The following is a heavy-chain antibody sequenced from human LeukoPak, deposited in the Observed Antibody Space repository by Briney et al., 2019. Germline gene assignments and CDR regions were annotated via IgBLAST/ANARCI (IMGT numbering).Heavy chain of an antibody. CDR2: IYHSGST. CDR3: ARDPYYYGSGSEFDY. Sequence: KPSETLSLTCAVSGYSISSGYYWGWIRQPPGKELEWIGSIYHSGSTYYNPSLRSRVTISVDTSKNQFSLKLSSVTAADTAVYYCARDPYYYGSGSEFDYWGQGTLVTVSS. CDR1: GYSISSGYY. J-gene: IGHJ4*02. V-gene: IGHV4-38-2*02. D-gene: IGHD3-10*01.